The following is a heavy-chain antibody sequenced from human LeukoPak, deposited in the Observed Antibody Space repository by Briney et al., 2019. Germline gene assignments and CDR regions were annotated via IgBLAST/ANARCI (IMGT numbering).Heavy chain of an antibody. V-gene: IGHV1-3*01. Sequence: ASVKVSCKASGYTFTSYAMHWVRQAPGQRLEWMGWINAGNGNTKYSQKFQGRVTITRDTSTSTAYMELRSLRSDDTAVYYCARAGSYYYYYMDVWDRGTTVTVSS. CDR2: INAGNGNT. CDR1: GYTFTSYA. D-gene: IGHD1-26*01. J-gene: IGHJ6*03. CDR3: ARAGSYYYYYMDV.